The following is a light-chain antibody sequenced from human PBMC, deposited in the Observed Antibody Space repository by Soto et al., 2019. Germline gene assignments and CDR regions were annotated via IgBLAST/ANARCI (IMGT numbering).Light chain of an antibody. V-gene: IGLV2-18*01. Sequence: QSVLTQTPSVSGSPGQSVTISCTVTSSDVGDYEHVSWYQLAPGTAPKLLISDVINRPSGVPDRFSGSKSGNTPSLTISGLQAEDEADYYCGLFTSSATWVFGGGTKLTVL. CDR1: SSDVGDYEH. J-gene: IGLJ3*02. CDR2: DVI. CDR3: GLFTSSATWV.